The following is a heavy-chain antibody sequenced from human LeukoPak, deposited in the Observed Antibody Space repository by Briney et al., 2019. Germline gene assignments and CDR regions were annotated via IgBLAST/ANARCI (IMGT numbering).Heavy chain of an antibody. CDR3: AKLVGATNFDY. CDR2: ISYDGSNK. J-gene: IGHJ4*02. CDR1: GFTFSSYG. V-gene: IGHV3-30*18. D-gene: IGHD1-26*01. Sequence: SLRLSCAASGFTFSSYGMHWVRQAPGKGLEWVAVISYDGSNKYYADSVKGRFTISRDNSKNTLYLQMNSLRAEDTAVYYCAKLVGATNFDYWGQGTLVTVSS.